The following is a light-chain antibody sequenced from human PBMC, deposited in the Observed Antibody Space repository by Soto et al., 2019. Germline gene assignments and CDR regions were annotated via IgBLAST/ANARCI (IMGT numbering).Light chain of an antibody. CDR2: DAS. V-gene: IGKV1-5*01. CDR3: QQYNTFSPTWT. J-gene: IGKJ1*01. CDR1: QNINNL. Sequence: DIQMAQSPSTLSASVGDRVTITCRASQNINNLLAWYQQKPGKAPRLLMYDASRLEGGVPSRFSGSGTGTEFTLTISSVQPDDFATYYCQQYNTFSPTWTFGQGTKVELK.